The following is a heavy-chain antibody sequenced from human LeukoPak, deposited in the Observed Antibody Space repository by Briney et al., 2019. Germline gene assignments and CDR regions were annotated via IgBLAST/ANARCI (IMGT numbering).Heavy chain of an antibody. CDR3: AKGSRSVWDAARDGAFDY. CDR2: ISYDGSNK. CDR1: GFTFSSYG. Sequence: PGGSLRLSCVASGFTFSSYGMHWVRQAPGKGLEWVAVISYDGSNKYYADSVKGRFTISRDNSKNTLYLQMNSLRAEDTAVYYCAKGSRSVWDAARDGAFDYWGQGTLVTVSS. J-gene: IGHJ4*02. D-gene: IGHD4-17*01. V-gene: IGHV3-30*18.